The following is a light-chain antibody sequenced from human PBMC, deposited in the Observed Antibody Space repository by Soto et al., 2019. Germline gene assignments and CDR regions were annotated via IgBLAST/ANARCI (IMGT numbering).Light chain of an antibody. CDR1: QSISSW. CDR3: QQYNSYWT. V-gene: IGKV1-5*01. CDR2: DAS. Sequence: DIQMTQSPSTLSSSVRDRVTITFRASQSISSWLAWYQQKPGKAPKLLIYDASSLESGVPSRFSGSGSGTEFTLTISSLQPDDFATYYCQQYNSYWTFGQGTKVDIK. J-gene: IGKJ1*01.